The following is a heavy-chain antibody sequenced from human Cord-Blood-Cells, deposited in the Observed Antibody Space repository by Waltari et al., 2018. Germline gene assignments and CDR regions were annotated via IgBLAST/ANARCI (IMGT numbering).Heavy chain of an antibody. CDR1: GGSFRGTY. Sequence: QLQLQQRGAALLKPSETLSLTVAGSGGSFRGTYRRWISPPPGKGLEWIGEINHSGSTNYNPSLKSRVTISVDTSKNQFSLKLSSVTAADTAVYYCARGLYNWNDAPFDYWGQGTLVTVSS. J-gene: IGHJ4*02. D-gene: IGHD1-20*01. CDR2: INHSGST. V-gene: IGHV4-34*01. CDR3: ARGLYNWNDAPFDY.